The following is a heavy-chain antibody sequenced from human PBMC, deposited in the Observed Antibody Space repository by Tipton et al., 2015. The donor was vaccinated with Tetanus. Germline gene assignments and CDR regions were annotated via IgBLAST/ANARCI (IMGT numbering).Heavy chain of an antibody. CDR2: IFHSGSP. D-gene: IGHD3-3*01. J-gene: IGHJ4*02. V-gene: IGHV4-30-2*01. CDR3: VRERSGFNVGHLDV. CDR1: GDSVSTGNFY. Sequence: TLSLTCTVSGDSVSTGNFYWSWIRQPSGKGLEWIGHIFHSGSPNYNPSLKSRVSMSVDKSRKEVSLKLQSVTAADTAVYFCVRERSGFNVGHLDVWGPGILVIVSS.